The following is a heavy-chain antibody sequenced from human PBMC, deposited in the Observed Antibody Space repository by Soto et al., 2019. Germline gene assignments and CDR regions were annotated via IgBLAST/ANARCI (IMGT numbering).Heavy chain of an antibody. CDR2: IIPMFGTA. Sequence: QVQLVQSGAEVKKPGSSVRVSCKASGGTFSSYALNWVRQAPGQGLEWMGGIIPMFGTARYAQKFQGRVTITADESTSTVHMELSSLRSEDTAVYYCARDYGHDCSGGSCYLLFWGQGTLVNVSS. D-gene: IGHD2-15*01. CDR1: GGTFSSYA. CDR3: ARDYGHDCSGGSCYLLF. J-gene: IGHJ4*02. V-gene: IGHV1-69*01.